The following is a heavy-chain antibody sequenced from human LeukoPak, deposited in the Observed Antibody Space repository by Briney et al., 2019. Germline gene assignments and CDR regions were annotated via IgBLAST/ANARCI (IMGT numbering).Heavy chain of an antibody. Sequence: GGSLRLSCAASGFTFSNYWMNWVRQAPGKGLEWLAFITQDAGDTSYVDSVKGRFTISRYDAKNSLYLQMTSLRVDDTAVYYCARGTYYYEFWGQGALVTVSS. CDR1: GFTFSNYW. CDR3: ARGTYYYEF. J-gene: IGHJ4*02. CDR2: ITQDAGDT. D-gene: IGHD3-22*01. V-gene: IGHV3-7*04.